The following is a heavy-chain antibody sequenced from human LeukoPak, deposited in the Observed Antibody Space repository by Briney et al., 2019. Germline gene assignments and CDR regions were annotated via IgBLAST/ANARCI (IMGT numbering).Heavy chain of an antibody. CDR1: GGTFSSYA. Sequence: SVKVSCKASGGTFSSYAISWVRQAPGQGLEWMGRIIPILGIANYAQKFQGRVTITADKSTSTAYMELSSLRSEDTAVYYCARDVQPYYDFWSGPPDYWGQGTLVTVSS. CDR3: ARDVQPYYDFWSGPPDY. V-gene: IGHV1-69*04. CDR2: IIPILGIA. J-gene: IGHJ4*02. D-gene: IGHD3-3*01.